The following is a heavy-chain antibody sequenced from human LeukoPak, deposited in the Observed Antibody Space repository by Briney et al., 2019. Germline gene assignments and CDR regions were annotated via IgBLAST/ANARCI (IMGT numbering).Heavy chain of an antibody. V-gene: IGHV7-4-1*02. Sequence: ASVKVSCKASGYTFTSYAMNWVRQAPGQGLEWMGWINPNTGNPTYAQGFTGRFVFSLDTSVSTAYLQISSLQAEDTAVYYCAGLMGGYNSDYYFDSWGQGTLVTVSS. D-gene: IGHD5-24*01. CDR1: GYTFTSYA. CDR2: INPNTGNP. J-gene: IGHJ4*02. CDR3: AGLMGGYNSDYYFDS.